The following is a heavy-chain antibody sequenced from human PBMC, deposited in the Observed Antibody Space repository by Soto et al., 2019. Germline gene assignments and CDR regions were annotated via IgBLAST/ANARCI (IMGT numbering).Heavy chain of an antibody. CDR1: GFTFSSYS. Sequence: PGGSLRLSCAASGFTFSSYSMNWVRQAPGKXLEWVSYISSSSSTIYYADSVKGRFTISRDNAKNSLYLQMNSLRDEDTAVYYCARDWALGYCSGGSCYTHSRRGAFDIWGQGTMVTVSS. D-gene: IGHD2-15*01. V-gene: IGHV3-48*02. CDR2: ISSSSSTI. CDR3: ARDWALGYCSGGSCYTHSRRGAFDI. J-gene: IGHJ3*02.